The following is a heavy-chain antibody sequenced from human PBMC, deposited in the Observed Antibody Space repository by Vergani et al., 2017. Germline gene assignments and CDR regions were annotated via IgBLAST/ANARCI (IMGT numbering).Heavy chain of an antibody. CDR3: AKDLNSSPFWAQTIYFDY. V-gene: IGHV3-23*01. Sequence: EVQLLESGGGLVQPGGSLRLSCAASGFTFSSYAMSWVRQAPGKGLEWVSAISGSGGSTYYADSVKGRFTISRDNSKNTLYLQMNSLRAEDTAVYYCAKDLNSSPFWAQTIYFDYWGQGTLVTVSS. CDR1: GFTFSSYA. J-gene: IGHJ4*03. CDR2: ISGSGGST. D-gene: IGHD6-13*01.